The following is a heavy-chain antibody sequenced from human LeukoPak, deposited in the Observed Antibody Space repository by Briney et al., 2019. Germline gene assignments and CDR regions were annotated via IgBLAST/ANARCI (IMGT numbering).Heavy chain of an antibody. J-gene: IGHJ5*02. CDR3: VTCMVRGATNWFDP. CDR1: GFTFSNYA. D-gene: IGHD3-10*01. CDR2: ISNDGGQK. Sequence: GGSLRLSCAASGFTFSNYAMHWVRQAPGKGLEWVAVISNDGGQKYYANSVRGRFTISRDNSNNTLSLQMNSLRTEDTALYYCVTCMVRGATNWFDPWGQGTLVTVSS. V-gene: IGHV3-30*04.